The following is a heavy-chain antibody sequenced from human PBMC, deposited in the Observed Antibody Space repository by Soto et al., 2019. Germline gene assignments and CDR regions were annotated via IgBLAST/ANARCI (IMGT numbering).Heavy chain of an antibody. V-gene: IGHV1-69*06. J-gene: IGHJ4*02. D-gene: IGHD3-22*01. CDR1: GGTFSSYA. CDR2: IIPIFGTA. Sequence: ASVKVSCKASGGTFSSYAISWVRQAPGQGXEWMGGIIPIFGTANYAQKFQGRVTITADKSTSTAYMELSSLRSEDTAVYYCARSGGDYYDSSGYYYTFDYWGQGTLVTVSS. CDR3: ARSGGDYYDSSGYYYTFDY.